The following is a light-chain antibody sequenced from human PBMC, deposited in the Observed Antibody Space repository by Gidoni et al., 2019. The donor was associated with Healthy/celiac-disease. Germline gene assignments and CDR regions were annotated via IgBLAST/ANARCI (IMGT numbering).Light chain of an antibody. Sequence: DIQMTQSPSSLSASVGDRVTITCRASQGISNFLAWYQQKPGKVPKLLIYAASTLQPGVPYRFSGSGSGTDFTLTISSLQPEDVATYYCQKYNSAPPLTFXGXTKVEIK. CDR1: QGISNF. CDR3: QKYNSAPPLT. CDR2: AAS. J-gene: IGKJ4*01. V-gene: IGKV1-27*01.